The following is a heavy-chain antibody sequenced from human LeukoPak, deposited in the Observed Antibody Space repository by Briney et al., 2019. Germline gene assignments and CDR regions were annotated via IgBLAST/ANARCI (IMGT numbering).Heavy chain of an antibody. V-gene: IGHV4-34*01. CDR1: GGSFSGYY. J-gene: IGHJ6*02. CDR2: INHSGST. Sequence: SETLSLTCAVYGGSFSGYYWSWIRQPPGKGLEWIGEINHSGSTNYNPSLKSRVTISVDTSKNQFSLKLSSVTAADTAVYYCARQGYYGSGTYYDMDLWGQGTTVTVSS. D-gene: IGHD3-10*01. CDR3: ARQGYYGSGTYYDMDL.